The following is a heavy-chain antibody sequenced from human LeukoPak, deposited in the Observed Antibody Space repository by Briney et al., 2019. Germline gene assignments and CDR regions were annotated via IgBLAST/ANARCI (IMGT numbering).Heavy chain of an antibody. CDR2: ISGSGGST. D-gene: IGHD3-22*01. CDR3: AKDLAPDYYDSSGYAFDI. Sequence: GGSLRLSCAASGFTFSSYAMSWVRQAPGEGLEWVSAISGSGGSTYYADSVKGRFTISRDNSKNTLYLQMNSLRAEDTAVYYCAKDLAPDYYDSSGYAFDIWGQGTMVTVSS. J-gene: IGHJ3*02. CDR1: GFTFSSYA. V-gene: IGHV3-23*01.